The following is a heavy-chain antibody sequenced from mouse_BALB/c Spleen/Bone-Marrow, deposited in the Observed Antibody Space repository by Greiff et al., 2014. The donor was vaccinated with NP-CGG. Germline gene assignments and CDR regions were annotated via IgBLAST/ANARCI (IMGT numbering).Heavy chain of an antibody. Sequence: QVQLKDSGPGLVAPSQSLSITCTVSGFSLTSYGVHWGRQPPGKGLEWLGVIWADGSTNYNSALMSRLSISKDNSKSQVFLKMNSLQTDDTAMYYCSRITTATGAMDYWGQGTSVTVSS. D-gene: IGHD1-2*01. CDR2: IWADGST. CDR3: SRITTATGAMDY. J-gene: IGHJ4*01. V-gene: IGHV2-9*02. CDR1: GFSLTSYG.